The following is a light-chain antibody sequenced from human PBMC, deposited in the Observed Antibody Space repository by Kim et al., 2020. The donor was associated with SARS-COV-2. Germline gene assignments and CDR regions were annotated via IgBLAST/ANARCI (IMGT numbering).Light chain of an antibody. V-gene: IGKV3-20*01. J-gene: IGKJ2*01. CDR3: QQYGSSPQT. Sequence: LSQGERATLSCRASQSVNNNYLAWYQQKPGQAPRLLIYGASNRATDIPDRFSGSGSGTDFTLTINRLEPEDFVVYYCQQYGSSPQTFGQGTKLEI. CDR2: GAS. CDR1: QSVNNNY.